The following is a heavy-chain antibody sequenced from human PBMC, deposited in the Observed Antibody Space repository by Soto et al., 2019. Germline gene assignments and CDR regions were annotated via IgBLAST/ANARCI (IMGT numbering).Heavy chain of an antibody. Sequence: EVQLLESGGGLVQPGGSLRLSCAASGFTFSSYAMSWVRQAPGKGLEWVSAISGSGGSTYYADSVKGRFTISRDNSKNQLYLQMNSLRAEDTAVYYCAKDVSSPMRPYCSGGSCYFPDYWGQGTLVTVSS. D-gene: IGHD2-15*01. J-gene: IGHJ4*02. V-gene: IGHV3-23*01. CDR2: ISGSGGST. CDR1: GFTFSSYA. CDR3: AKDVSSPMRPYCSGGSCYFPDY.